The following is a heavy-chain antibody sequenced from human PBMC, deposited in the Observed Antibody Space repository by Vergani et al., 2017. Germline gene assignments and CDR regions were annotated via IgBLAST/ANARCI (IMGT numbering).Heavy chain of an antibody. CDR1: FDSIRNLY. CDR3: ASVTHSGQRADR. CDR2: IHYSENT. D-gene: IGHD6-19*01. J-gene: IGHJ5*02. V-gene: IGHV4-59*11. Sequence: QVQLQESGPGLVKSSETLSLTCSVSFDSIRNLYCNWIRQPPGKGLEWIGSIHYSENTNYNPPLKTRVTISVDTSKNQFSLTLTSVTAADTAVYYCASVTHSGQRADRWGQGILVTVTS.